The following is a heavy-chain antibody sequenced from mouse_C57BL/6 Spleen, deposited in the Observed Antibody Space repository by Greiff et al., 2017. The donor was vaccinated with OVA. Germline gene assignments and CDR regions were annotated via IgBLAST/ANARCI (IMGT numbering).Heavy chain of an antibody. Sequence: QVHVKQSGAELVKPGASVKLSCKASGYTFTEYTIHWVKQRSGQGLEWIGWFYPGSGSIKYNEKFKDKATLTADKSSSTVYMELSRLTSEDSAVYFCTRHGYGSSYPYYFDYWGQGTTLTVSS. CDR3: TRHGYGSSYPYYFDY. V-gene: IGHV1-62-2*01. J-gene: IGHJ2*01. CDR1: GYTFTEYT. D-gene: IGHD1-1*01. CDR2: FYPGSGSI.